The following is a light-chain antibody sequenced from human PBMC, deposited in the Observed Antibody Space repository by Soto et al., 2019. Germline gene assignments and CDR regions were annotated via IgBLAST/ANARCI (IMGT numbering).Light chain of an antibody. V-gene: IGLV4-69*01. CDR3: QTWGTGIRV. CDR1: SGHSSYA. CDR2: LKSDGSH. J-gene: IGLJ3*02. Sequence: QLVLTQSPSASASLGASVKLTCTLSSGHSSYAIAWHQQQPEKGPRYLMKLKSDGSHSEGDGIPDRFSGSSSGAERYLTISSLQSEDEADYYCQTWGTGIRVFGGGTKLTVL.